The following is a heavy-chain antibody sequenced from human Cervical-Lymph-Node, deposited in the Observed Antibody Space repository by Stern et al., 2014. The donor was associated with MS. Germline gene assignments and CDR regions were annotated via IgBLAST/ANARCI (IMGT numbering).Heavy chain of an antibody. CDR2: IHYSGTT. V-gene: IGHV4-30-4*01. CDR1: GGSISSGEYY. Sequence: QVQLQESGPGLVKPSQTLSLTCAVSGGSISSGEYYWSWIRPSPGKGLEWIGYIHYSGTTYYNPSLKSRVSMSVDTSKNQFSLKLSSVTAADTAVYYCSRDADAYSLVFGYWGRGTLVTVSS. D-gene: IGHD5-24*01. J-gene: IGHJ4*02. CDR3: SRDADAYSLVFGY.